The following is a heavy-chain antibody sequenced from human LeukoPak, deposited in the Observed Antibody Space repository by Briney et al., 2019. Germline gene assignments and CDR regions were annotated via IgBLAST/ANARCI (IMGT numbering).Heavy chain of an antibody. J-gene: IGHJ5*02. CDR3: ARRIVERHTIEEDNWFDP. V-gene: IGHV4-39*01. CDR2: IYYSGST. CDR1: GGSISSSSYY. D-gene: IGHD2-15*01. Sequence: PSETLSLTCTVSGGSISSSSYYWGWIRQPPGEGLEWIGSIYYSGSTYYNPSLKSRVTISVDTSKNQFSLKLSSVTAADTAVYYCARRIVERHTIEEDNWFDPWGQGILVTVSS.